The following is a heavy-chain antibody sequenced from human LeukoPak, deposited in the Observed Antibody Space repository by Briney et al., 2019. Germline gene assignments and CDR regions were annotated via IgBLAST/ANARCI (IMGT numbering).Heavy chain of an antibody. V-gene: IGHV4-34*01. Sequence: SETLSLTCAVYGGSFSGYYWSWIRQPPGKGLEWIGEINHSGSTNYNPSLKSRVTISVDTSKNQFSLKLSSVTAADTAVYYCARGGVVAARARGYYYYGMDVWGQGTTVTVSS. J-gene: IGHJ6*02. CDR2: INHSGST. CDR3: ARGGVVAARARGYYYYGMDV. D-gene: IGHD6-6*01. CDR1: GGSFSGYY.